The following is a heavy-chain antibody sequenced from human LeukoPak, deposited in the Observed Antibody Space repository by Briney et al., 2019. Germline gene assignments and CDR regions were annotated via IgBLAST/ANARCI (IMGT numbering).Heavy chain of an antibody. V-gene: IGHV3-66*01. Sequence: GGSLRLSCAASGVTVRSHYMTWVRQAPGKGLEWVSHIYSGGSAYYAASVKGRFTISRDNSKTTLSLQMNSLRSEDTAVYYCARVPDATYFDFWGQGTLVPVS. J-gene: IGHJ4*02. CDR2: IYSGGSA. CDR1: GVTVRSHY. CDR3: ARVPDATYFDF.